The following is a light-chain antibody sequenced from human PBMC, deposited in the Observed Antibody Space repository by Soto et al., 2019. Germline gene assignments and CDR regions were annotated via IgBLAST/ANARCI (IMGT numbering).Light chain of an antibody. CDR1: QTVFKR. J-gene: IGKJ2*01. V-gene: IGKV1-5*03. CDR3: QQYDTSYT. Sequence: DIRMTQSPTTLSASVGERVTITCRASQTVFKRLAWYQRKPGQAPKLLIYEASSLETGVPSRFSGSGSGTEFTLTISSLQPDDFATDYCQQYDTSYTFGQGTKLEI. CDR2: EAS.